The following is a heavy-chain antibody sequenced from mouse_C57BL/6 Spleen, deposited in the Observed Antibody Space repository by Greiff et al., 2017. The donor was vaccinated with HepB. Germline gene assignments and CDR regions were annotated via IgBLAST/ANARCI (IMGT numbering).Heavy chain of an antibody. D-gene: IGHD4-1*01. Sequence: VKLQESGPELVKPGASVKLSCKASGYTFTSYDINWVKQRPGQGLEWIGWIYPRDGSTKYNEKFKGKATLTVDTSSSTAYMELHSLTSEDSAVYFCARVTGTLYFDYWGQGTTLTVSS. CDR2: IYPRDGST. CDR3: ARVTGTLYFDY. J-gene: IGHJ2*01. CDR1: GYTFTSYD. V-gene: IGHV1-85*01.